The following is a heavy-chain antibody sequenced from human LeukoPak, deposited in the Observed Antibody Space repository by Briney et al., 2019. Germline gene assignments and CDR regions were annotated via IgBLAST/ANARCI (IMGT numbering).Heavy chain of an antibody. CDR1: GGSISSYY. CDR2: IYYSGST. J-gene: IGHJ4*02. D-gene: IGHD3-10*01. CDR3: ATGVNFDY. V-gene: IGHV4-59*01. Sequence: SEALSLTCTVSGGSISSYYWSWIRQPPGKGLEWIGYIYYSGSTNYNPSLKSRVTISVDTSKNQFSLKLSSVTAADTAVYYCATGVNFDYWGQGTLVTVSS.